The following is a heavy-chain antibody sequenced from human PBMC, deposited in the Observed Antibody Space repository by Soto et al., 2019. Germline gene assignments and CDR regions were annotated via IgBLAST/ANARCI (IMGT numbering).Heavy chain of an antibody. V-gene: IGHV4-39*07. Sequence: SETLSLTCTVSGGSISSSSNHWGWIRQPPGKGLEWIGNIYYSENTYYNPSLKSRVTISVDTSKNQFSLKLSSVTAADTAVYYCARSSGTTSDFDYWGQGTLVTVS. J-gene: IGHJ4*02. CDR1: GGSISSSSNH. CDR2: IYYSENT. D-gene: IGHD1-7*01. CDR3: ARSSGTTSDFDY.